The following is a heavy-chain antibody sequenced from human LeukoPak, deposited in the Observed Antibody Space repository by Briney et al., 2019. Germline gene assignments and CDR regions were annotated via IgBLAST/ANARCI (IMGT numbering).Heavy chain of an antibody. CDR1: GFTFNSYW. V-gene: IGHV3-7*01. D-gene: IGHD1-1*01. Sequence: GGSLRLSWAASGFTFNSYWMTWVRQAAGKGLEWVANINTDGSQRDCVDSLKGRFTISRDNDKNSLYLQMNNLRAEDTAVYYCARHPNWNFDSWGQGTLVTVSS. CDR2: INTDGSQR. CDR3: ARHPNWNFDS. J-gene: IGHJ4*02.